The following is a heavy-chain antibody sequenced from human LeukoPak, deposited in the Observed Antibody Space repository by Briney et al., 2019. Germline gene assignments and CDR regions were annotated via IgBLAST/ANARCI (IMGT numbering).Heavy chain of an antibody. CDR2: VYYGRTT. Sequence: PSETLSLTCTVSAASFISSSHHWGWIRQSPGKGLEWIGTVYYGRTTYYNPSLDGRVTISLATSANHFSLQLNSVTAADTAVYYCVRHDGRGGATMGAFDSWGQGSLVTVSS. J-gene: IGHJ5*01. CDR3: VRHDGRGGATMGAFDS. CDR1: AASFISSSHH. D-gene: IGHD5-12*01. V-gene: IGHV4-39*01.